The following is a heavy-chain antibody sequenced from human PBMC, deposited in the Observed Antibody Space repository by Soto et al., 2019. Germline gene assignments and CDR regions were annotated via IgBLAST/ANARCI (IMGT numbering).Heavy chain of an antibody. V-gene: IGHV3-48*03. CDR3: ARDRGEAYCPNGVCFGGGMHV. Sequence: GGSLRLSCAASGFTFSIYEMNWVRQAPGKGLEWVSYISSSGSTIYYADSVKGRFTISRDNAKNSLYLQMNSLRAEEKAVYYCARDRGEAYCPNGVCFGGGMHVWGQGTTVTVSS. D-gene: IGHD2-8*01. J-gene: IGHJ6*02. CDR1: GFTFSIYE. CDR2: ISSSGSTI.